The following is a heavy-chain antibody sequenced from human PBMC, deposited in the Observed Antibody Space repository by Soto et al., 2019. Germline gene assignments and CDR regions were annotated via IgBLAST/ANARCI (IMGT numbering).Heavy chain of an antibody. V-gene: IGHV1-18*01. Sequence: ASVKDSCKASGYTFTRYGISWVRQAPGQGLEWMGWISAYNGNTNYAQKLQGRVTMTTDTSTSTAYMELRSLRSDDTAVYYCARVKVTFGGVIVTPFDYWGQGTLVTVSS. CDR3: ARVKVTFGGVIVTPFDY. J-gene: IGHJ4*02. CDR1: GYTFTRYG. CDR2: ISAYNGNT. D-gene: IGHD3-16*02.